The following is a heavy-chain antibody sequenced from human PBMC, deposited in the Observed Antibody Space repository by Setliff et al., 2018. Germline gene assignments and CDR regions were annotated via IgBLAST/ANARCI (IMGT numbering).Heavy chain of an antibody. V-gene: IGHV3-11*04. CDR1: GGSFSTYF. D-gene: IGHD3-3*01. CDR2: ISGGGTTM. Sequence: LSLTCAVYGGSFSTYFWSWVRQAPGKGLEWISKISGGGTTMFYADSVRGRLTVSRDNAKTSLYLLMNSLRADDTAVYYCARDVYDFRTGLADPWGQGTLVTVSS. J-gene: IGHJ5*02. CDR3: ARDVYDFRTGLADP.